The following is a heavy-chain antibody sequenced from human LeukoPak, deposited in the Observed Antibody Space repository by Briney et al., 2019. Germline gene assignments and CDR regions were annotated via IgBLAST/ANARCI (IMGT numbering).Heavy chain of an antibody. CDR2: ISYDGSNK. J-gene: IGHJ3*02. Sequence: GSLRLSCAASGFTFSSYAMHWVRQAPGKGLEWVAVISYDGSNKYYADSVKGRFTISRDNSKNTLFLQMNSLRPEDTAVYYCSRGQHRVTYSDDGFDIWGQGTMVTVSS. CDR1: GFTFSSYA. CDR3: SRGQHRVTYSDDGFDI. D-gene: IGHD4-11*01. V-gene: IGHV3-30*04.